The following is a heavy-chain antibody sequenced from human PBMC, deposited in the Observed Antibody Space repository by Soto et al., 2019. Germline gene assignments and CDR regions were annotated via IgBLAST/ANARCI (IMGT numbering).Heavy chain of an antibody. D-gene: IGHD6-19*01. CDR1: GGSFSGHY. J-gene: IGHJ4*02. Sequence: SETLSLTCAVYGGSFSGHYWNWLRQPPGKGLEWIGEIYHSGSTNYNPSLKSRVTISVDKSKNQFSLKLSSVTAADTAVYYCARDRGEQWLAPNPFDYWGQGTLVTVSS. V-gene: IGHV4-34*01. CDR2: IYHSGST. CDR3: ARDRGEQWLAPNPFDY.